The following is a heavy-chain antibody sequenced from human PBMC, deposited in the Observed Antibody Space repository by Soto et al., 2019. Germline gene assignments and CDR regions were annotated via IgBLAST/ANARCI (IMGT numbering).Heavy chain of an antibody. D-gene: IGHD6-13*01. CDR2: IYHSGST. J-gene: IGHJ5*02. CDR3: ARVSSSWFNWFDP. V-gene: IGHV4-4*02. Sequence: QVQLQESGPGLVKPSGTLSLTCAVSGGSISSSNWWSWVRQPPWKGLEWIGEIYHSGSTNYNPSLKSRVSISVDQSKNQFSLTLSSVTAADTAVYYCARVSSSWFNWFDPWGQGTLVTVSS. CDR1: GGSISSSNW.